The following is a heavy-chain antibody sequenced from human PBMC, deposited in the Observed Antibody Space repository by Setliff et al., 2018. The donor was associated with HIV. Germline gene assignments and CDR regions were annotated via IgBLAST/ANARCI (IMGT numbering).Heavy chain of an antibody. D-gene: IGHD3-10*01. CDR3: ARSIYGSGSQPLDY. V-gene: IGHV4-4*07. CDR2: IYSAGWT. J-gene: IGHJ4*02. CDR1: GGSITGNW. Sequence: PSETLSLTCSVSGGSITGNWWSWIRQPAGKGLEWIGRIYSAGWTIYNPSLESRVTMSVDTSKNQFSLSLSSMNAADTAVYYCARSIYGSGSQPLDYWGQGILVTVSS.